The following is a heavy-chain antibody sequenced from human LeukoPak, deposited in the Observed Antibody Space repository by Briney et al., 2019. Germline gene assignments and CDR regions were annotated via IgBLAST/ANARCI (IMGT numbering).Heavy chain of an antibody. J-gene: IGHJ4*02. Sequence: GRSLRLSCAASGFTFSNYATHWVCQAPGKGREGVAVIWYDGNNKYYADSVKGRFTISRDNSKNTLYLQMNTLRAEDTAVYYCARSYCSGGSCYSFDYWGQGTMVTVSS. CDR1: GFTFSNYA. CDR3: ARSYCSGGSCYSFDY. CDR2: IWYDGNNK. V-gene: IGHV3-33*01. D-gene: IGHD2-15*01.